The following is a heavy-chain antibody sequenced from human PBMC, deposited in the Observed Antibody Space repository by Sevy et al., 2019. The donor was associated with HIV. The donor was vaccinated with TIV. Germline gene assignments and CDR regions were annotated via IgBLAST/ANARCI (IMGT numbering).Heavy chain of an antibody. CDR3: XKAIGEAMTYYFDY. D-gene: IGHD2-2*01. Sequence: GGSLRLSCSASGFTFSSYAMHWVRQAPGKGLEYVSAISSNGGSTYYADSVKGRFTISRDNSKNTLYLQMSSLIAEDTAVYYCXKAIGEAMTYYFDYWGQGTLVTVSS. CDR2: ISSNGGST. CDR1: GFTFSSYA. J-gene: IGHJ4*02. V-gene: IGHV3-64D*06.